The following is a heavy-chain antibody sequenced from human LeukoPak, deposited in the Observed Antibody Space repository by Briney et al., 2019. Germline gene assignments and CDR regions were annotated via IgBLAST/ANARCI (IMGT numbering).Heavy chain of an antibody. CDR1: GFTFSSYD. CDR2: ISYDGTNK. V-gene: IGHV3-30*18. D-gene: IGHD3-10*01. Sequence: GGSLRLSCAASGFTFSSYDMHWVRQAPGKGLEWVAVISYDGTNKYYADDSVKGRFTISRDNSRDTLYLQMNSLSAEDTAVYYCAKERNYYGSGSSTDFDFWGQGTLVTVSS. CDR3: AKERNYYGSGSSTDFDF. J-gene: IGHJ4*02.